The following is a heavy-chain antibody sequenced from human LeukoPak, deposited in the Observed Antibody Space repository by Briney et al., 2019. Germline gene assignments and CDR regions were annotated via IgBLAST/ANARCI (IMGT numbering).Heavy chain of an antibody. CDR3: AKPFGFLEWLYGGYYDS. V-gene: IGHV3-23*01. D-gene: IGHD3-3*01. CDR1: GFTFSNYA. CDR2: VSSDGRST. Sequence: GGSLRLSCAAYGFTFSNYAMSWVRQAPGKGLEWVSAVSSDGRSTYSTDSLKGCFTISRDNSKNTVFLQMHNVTAEDTAVYYCAKPFGFLEWLYGGYYDSWGQGAHVTVSS. J-gene: IGHJ4*02.